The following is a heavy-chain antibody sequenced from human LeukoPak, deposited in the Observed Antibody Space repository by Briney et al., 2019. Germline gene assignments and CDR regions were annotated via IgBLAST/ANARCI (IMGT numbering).Heavy chain of an antibody. CDR1: GFTFDTYS. CDR2: ISSSSSTI. J-gene: IGHJ4*02. Sequence: GGSLRLSCAASGFTFDTYSMNWVRQAPGKGLEWVSYISSSSSTIYYADSVKGRFTISRDNAKNSLYLQMNSLRAEDTAVYYCARDTRGESDYWGQGTLVTVSS. V-gene: IGHV3-48*04. CDR3: ARDTRGESDY. D-gene: IGHD2-2*01.